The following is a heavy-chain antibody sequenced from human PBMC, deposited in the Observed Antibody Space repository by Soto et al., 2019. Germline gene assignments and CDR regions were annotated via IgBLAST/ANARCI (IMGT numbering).Heavy chain of an antibody. CDR1: GFTFSSYG. J-gene: IGHJ3*02. Sequence: GGSLRLSCAASGFTFSSYGMHWVRQAPGKGLEWVAVIWYDGSNKYYADSVKGRFTISRDNSKNTLYLQMNSLRAEDTAVYYCARAGSSGYYYALHDAFDIWGQGTMVTVSS. CDR3: ARAGSSGYYYALHDAFDI. CDR2: IWYDGSNK. V-gene: IGHV3-33*01. D-gene: IGHD3-22*01.